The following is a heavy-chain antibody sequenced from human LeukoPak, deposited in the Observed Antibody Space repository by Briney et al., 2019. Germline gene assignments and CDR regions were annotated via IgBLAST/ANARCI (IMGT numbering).Heavy chain of an antibody. J-gene: IGHJ6*02. V-gene: IGHV4-59*08. Sequence: PSETLSLTCTVSGGSISSYYWSWIRQPPGKGLEWIGYIYYSGSTNYNPSLKSRVTISVDTSKNQFSLKLSSVTAADTAVYYCAGLRFLEWLLPYGMDVWGQGTTVTASS. D-gene: IGHD3-3*01. CDR2: IYYSGST. CDR1: GGSISSYY. CDR3: AGLRFLEWLLPYGMDV.